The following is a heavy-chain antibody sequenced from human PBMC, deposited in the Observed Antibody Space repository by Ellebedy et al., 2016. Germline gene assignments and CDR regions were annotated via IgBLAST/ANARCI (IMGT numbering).Heavy chain of an antibody. CDR2: IYGTGTS. CDR3: VTRHNAAFDF. V-gene: IGHV3-53*01. Sequence: GGSLRLXXVVSGFSVTSNDMSWVRQAPGRGLELVSLIYGTGTSYYAESVKGRFTISRDNSKKTLYLQMSGLGAEDTAVYYCVTRHNAAFDFWGQGTMVTVSS. J-gene: IGHJ3*01. CDR1: GFSVTSND. D-gene: IGHD1-14*01.